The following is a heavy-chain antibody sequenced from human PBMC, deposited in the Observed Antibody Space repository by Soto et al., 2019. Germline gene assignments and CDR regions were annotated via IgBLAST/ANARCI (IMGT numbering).Heavy chain of an antibody. CDR1: GFSFSNSW. J-gene: IGHJ4*02. Sequence: EVQLMESGGGLVQPGGSLRLSCAASGFSFSNSWMRWVRQAPGKGLEWVADIKQDGGEKNYVDSVKGRVTISRDNAKNSLYLQMNSLRAEDTAVSYCARDPYFGAIDDWGLGTLVTVSS. D-gene: IGHD3-16*01. CDR3: ARDPYFGAIDD. CDR2: IKQDGGEK. V-gene: IGHV3-7*01.